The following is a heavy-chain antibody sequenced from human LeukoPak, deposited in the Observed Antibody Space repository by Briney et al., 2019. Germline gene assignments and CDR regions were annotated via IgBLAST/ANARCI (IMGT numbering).Heavy chain of an antibody. J-gene: IGHJ4*02. D-gene: IGHD5-12*01. CDR1: GGSFSGYY. Sequence: ETLSLTCAVYGGSFSGYYWSWVRQAPGKGLEWVSAISGSGGSTYYADSVKGRFTISRDNSKNTLYLQMNSLRAEDTAVYYCAKDQSYSGYEVGRWGQGTLVTVSS. V-gene: IGHV3-23*01. CDR3: AKDQSYSGYEVGR. CDR2: ISGSGGST.